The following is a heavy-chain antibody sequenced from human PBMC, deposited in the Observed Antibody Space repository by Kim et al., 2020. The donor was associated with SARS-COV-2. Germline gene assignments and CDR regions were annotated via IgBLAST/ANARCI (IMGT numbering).Heavy chain of an antibody. Sequence: GGSLRLSCAASGFTFSSYSMNWVRQAPGKGLEWVSSISSSRSYIYYADSVKGRFTISRDNAKNSLFLQMNSLRAEDTAVYYCARDRYSGSHFDFWGQGTLVTVSS. V-gene: IGHV3-21*01. J-gene: IGHJ4*02. CDR2: ISSSRSYI. CDR3: ARDRYSGSHFDF. CDR1: GFTFSSYS. D-gene: IGHD1-26*01.